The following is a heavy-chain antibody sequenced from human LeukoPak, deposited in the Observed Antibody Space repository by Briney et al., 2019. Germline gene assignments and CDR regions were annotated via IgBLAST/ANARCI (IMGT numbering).Heavy chain of an antibody. Sequence: SQTLSLTCAISGDSVSSNSAAWNWIRQSPSRGLEWLGRTYYRAKWYNDYAESVKSRITINPDTSKNQLSLQLNSVTPEDTAVYYCAREGSGWYHGSDAFDIWGQGTMVTVSS. CDR2: TYYRAKWYN. J-gene: IGHJ3*02. V-gene: IGHV6-1*01. CDR3: AREGSGWYHGSDAFDI. CDR1: GDSVSSNSAA. D-gene: IGHD6-19*01.